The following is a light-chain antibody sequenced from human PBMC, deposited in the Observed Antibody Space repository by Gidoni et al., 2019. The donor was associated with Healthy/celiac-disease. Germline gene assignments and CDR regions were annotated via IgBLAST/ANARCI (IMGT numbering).Light chain of an antibody. V-gene: IGLV3-1*01. CDR3: QAWDSTSVV. J-gene: IGLJ2*01. Sequence: SYELTQPPSVSVSPGQTASITCSGDKLGDKYACWHQQKPGQSPVLVIYQASKRPSGIPERFSGSNSGNTATLTISGTQAMDEADYYCQAWDSTSVVFGGGTKLTVL. CDR2: QAS. CDR1: KLGDKY.